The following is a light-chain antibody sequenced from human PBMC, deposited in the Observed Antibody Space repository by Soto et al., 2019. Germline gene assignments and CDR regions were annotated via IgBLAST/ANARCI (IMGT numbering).Light chain of an antibody. Sequence: QSVLTQPPSASGTPGQRVTISCSGSSSNIGGNSVNWYKQLPGRAPKLLISSDNQRPSGVPDRFSGSKSDTSGSLAISGLQSEDEADYYCAAWDNSLNGFVFGTGTKLTVL. J-gene: IGLJ1*01. V-gene: IGLV1-44*01. CDR1: SSNIGGNS. CDR2: SDN. CDR3: AAWDNSLNGFV.